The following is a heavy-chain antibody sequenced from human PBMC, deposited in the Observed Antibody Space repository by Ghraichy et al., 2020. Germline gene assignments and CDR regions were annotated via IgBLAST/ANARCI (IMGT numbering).Heavy chain of an antibody. Sequence: SQTLSLTCTVSGGSISSYYWSWIRQPPGKGLEWIGYIYYSGSTNYNPSLKSRVTISVDTSKNQFSLKLSSVTAADTAVYYCARVKETPPTVVSYFDYWGQGTLVTVSS. J-gene: IGHJ4*02. D-gene: IGHD4-23*01. CDR2: IYYSGST. CDR3: ARVKETPPTVVSYFDY. V-gene: IGHV4-59*01. CDR1: GGSISSYY.